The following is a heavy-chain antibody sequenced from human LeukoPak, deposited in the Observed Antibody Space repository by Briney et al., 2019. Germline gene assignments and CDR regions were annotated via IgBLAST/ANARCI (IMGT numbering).Heavy chain of an antibody. V-gene: IGHV3-30*04. CDR3: ARETRRGSPLAFDI. CDR1: GFTFSRSA. J-gene: IGHJ3*02. D-gene: IGHD3-10*01. Sequence: PGRSLRLSCAASGFTFSRSAIHWARQAPGKGLEWVAVISYDGTKKNYADSVKGRFTISRDNSKNTLYLQMNSLRAEDTAVYYCARETRRGSPLAFDIWGQGTMVTVSS. CDR2: ISYDGTKK.